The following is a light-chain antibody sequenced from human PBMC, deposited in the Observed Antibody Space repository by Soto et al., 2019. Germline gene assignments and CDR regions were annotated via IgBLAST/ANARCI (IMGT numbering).Light chain of an antibody. Sequence: QSALTQPASLSGSPEQSVTISCSGTTSDFVNYNYVSWYQHHPGKAPQLILFEVSNRPSGVSSRFSGSKSGNTASLIISGLQAEDEAYYYCSSYTVSTDVVFGGGTQLTVL. J-gene: IGLJ2*01. CDR3: SSYTVSTDVV. V-gene: IGLV2-14*01. CDR2: EVS. CDR1: TSDFVNYNY.